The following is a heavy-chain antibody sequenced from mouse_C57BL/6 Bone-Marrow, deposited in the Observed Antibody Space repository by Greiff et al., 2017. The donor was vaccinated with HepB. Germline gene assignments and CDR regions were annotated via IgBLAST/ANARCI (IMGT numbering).Heavy chain of an antibody. CDR1: GYTFTDYE. CDR2: IDPETGGT. CDR3: TSQGLRLCYYATDY. J-gene: IGHJ4*01. V-gene: IGHV1-15*01. Sequence: VQLQQSGAELVRPGASVTLSCKASGYTFTDYEMHWVKQTPVHGLEWIGAIDPETGGTAYNQKFKGKAILTADKSSSTAYMELRSLTSEDSAVYYCTSQGLRLCYYATDYWGQGTSVTVSS. D-gene: IGHD3-2*02.